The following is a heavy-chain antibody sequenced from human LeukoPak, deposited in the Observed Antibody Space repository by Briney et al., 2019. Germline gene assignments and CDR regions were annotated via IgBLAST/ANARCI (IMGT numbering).Heavy chain of an antibody. J-gene: IGHJ3*02. V-gene: IGHV1-69*06. CDR2: IIPIFGTA. Sequence: SVKVSCKASVGTFSSYAISWVRQAPGQGLEWMGGIIPIFGTANYAQKFQGRATITADKSTSTVYMELSSLRSEDTAVYYCARDSPYYYDSSGYSSTGAFDIWGQGTMVTVSS. CDR3: ARDSPYYYDSSGYSSTGAFDI. D-gene: IGHD3-22*01. CDR1: VGTFSSYA.